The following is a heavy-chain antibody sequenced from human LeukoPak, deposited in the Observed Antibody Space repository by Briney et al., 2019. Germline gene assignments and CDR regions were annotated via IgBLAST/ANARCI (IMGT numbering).Heavy chain of an antibody. CDR2: IYPGDSDT. Sequence: GESLKISCKGSGYSFTSYWIGWVRQMPGKGLEWMGIIYPGDSDTRYSPSFQGQVTISADKSISTAYLQWSSLKASDTAMYYCARGYYDSSGYYFACYFDYWGQGTLVTVSS. CDR3: ARGYYDSSGYYFACYFDY. CDR1: GYSFTSYW. J-gene: IGHJ4*02. D-gene: IGHD3-22*01. V-gene: IGHV5-51*01.